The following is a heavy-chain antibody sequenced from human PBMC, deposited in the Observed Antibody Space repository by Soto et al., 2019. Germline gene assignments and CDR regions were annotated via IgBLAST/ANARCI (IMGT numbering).Heavy chain of an antibody. CDR3: AAERLLLKNGMDV. J-gene: IGHJ6*02. Sequence: QMQLVQSGPEVKKPGTSVKVSCKASGFTFTSSAVQWVRQARGQRLEWIGWIVVGSGNTNYAQKFQERVNITRDMSKSKADEERDSLRSEGTAVYYCAAERLLLKNGMDVLGQGPTVTV. D-gene: IGHD6-25*01. CDR1: GFTFTSSA. CDR2: IVVGSGNT. V-gene: IGHV1-58*01.